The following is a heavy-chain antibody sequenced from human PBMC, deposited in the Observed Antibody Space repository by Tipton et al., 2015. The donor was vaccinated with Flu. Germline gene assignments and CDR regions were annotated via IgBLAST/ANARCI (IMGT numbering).Heavy chain of an antibody. V-gene: IGHV4-61*02. CDR2: IYTTGST. CDR3: ARDGPSGKYTD. Sequence: TLSLTCTVSGGSITRTNYYWSWIRQPAGEGLEWIGRIYTTGSTNYSPSLENRLTISIDTSRNQVSLNVTSVTAADTARYYCARDGPSGKYTDWGQGSLVTVSS. D-gene: IGHD1-26*01. J-gene: IGHJ4*02. CDR1: GGSITRTNYY.